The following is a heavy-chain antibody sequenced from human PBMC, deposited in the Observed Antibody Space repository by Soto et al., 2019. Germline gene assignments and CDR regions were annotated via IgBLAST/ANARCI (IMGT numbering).Heavy chain of an antibody. V-gene: IGHV4-31*03. J-gene: IGHJ5*02. Sequence: TLSLTCNVSGGSVSSGGYYWSWIRQHPGKGLEWIGYIHYSGSTYYNPSLKSRVTMSIDTSKNLFSLNLSSVTAADTAVYYCARAGGAGSGHDWFDPWGQGTLVTVSS. D-gene: IGHD6-13*01. CDR3: ARAGGAGSGHDWFDP. CDR2: IHYSGST. CDR1: GGSVSSGGYY.